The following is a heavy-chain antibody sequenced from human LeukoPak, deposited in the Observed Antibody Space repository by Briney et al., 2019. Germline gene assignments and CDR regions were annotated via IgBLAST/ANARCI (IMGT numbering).Heavy chain of an antibody. D-gene: IGHD6-19*01. CDR3: APRRVAADKGFDY. CDR2: MNPNSGGT. J-gene: IGHJ4*02. CDR1: GYTFTDYY. Sequence: ASVKVCCKASGYTFTDYYMHWMRQAPGQGPEWMGWMNPNSGGTNYAQKFQSRVTMTRDTSITTAYMELSSLRSDNTAVYYCAPRRVAADKGFDYWGQGTLGTVSS. V-gene: IGHV1-2*02.